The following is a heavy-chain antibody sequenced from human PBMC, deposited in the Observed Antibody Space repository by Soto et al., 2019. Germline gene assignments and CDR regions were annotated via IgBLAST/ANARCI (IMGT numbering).Heavy chain of an antibody. J-gene: IGHJ4*02. CDR2: ISYDGSNK. D-gene: IGHD5-18*01. Sequence: QVQLVESGGGVVQPGRSLRLSCAASGFTFSSYAMHWVRQAPGKGLEWVAVISYDGSNKYYADSVKGRFTISRDNSKNTLYLQMNSLRAEDTAVYYCAGGYSYGYHPVWGQGTLVTVSS. CDR1: GFTFSSYA. CDR3: AGGYSYGYHPV. V-gene: IGHV3-30-3*01.